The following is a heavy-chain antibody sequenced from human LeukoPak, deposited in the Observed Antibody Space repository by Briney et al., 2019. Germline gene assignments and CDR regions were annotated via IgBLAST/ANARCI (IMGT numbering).Heavy chain of an antibody. Sequence: PSQTLSLTCTVSGGSISSGSYYWSWIRQPAGKGLEWIGRIYTSGSTNYNPSLKSRVTISVDTSKNQFSLKLSSVTAADTAVYYCARDWGSGYDSRFDPWGQGTLVTISS. CDR1: GGSISSGSYY. CDR2: IYTSGST. V-gene: IGHV4-61*02. J-gene: IGHJ5*02. D-gene: IGHD5-12*01. CDR3: ARDWGSGYDSRFDP.